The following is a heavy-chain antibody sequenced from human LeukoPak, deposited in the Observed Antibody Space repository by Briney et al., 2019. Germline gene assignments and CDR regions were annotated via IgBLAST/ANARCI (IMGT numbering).Heavy chain of an antibody. CDR1: GGSLINYY. V-gene: IGHV4-59*12. CDR3: ARGLEYSSSSGY. Sequence: SETLSLTCTVSGGSLINYYWSWIRQPPGKGLEWIGYIYYSGSTNYNPSLKSRVTISVDRSKNQFSLKLSSVTAADTAVYYCARGLEYSSSSGYWGQGTLVTVSS. D-gene: IGHD6-6*01. J-gene: IGHJ4*02. CDR2: IYYSGST.